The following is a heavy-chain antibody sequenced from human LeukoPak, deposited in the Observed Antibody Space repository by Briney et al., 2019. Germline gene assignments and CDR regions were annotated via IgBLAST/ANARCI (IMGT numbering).Heavy chain of an antibody. D-gene: IGHD3-16*02. Sequence: AGSLRLSCAASAFTFSSYAMSWVRQAPGKGLEWVSAISGSGGSTYYEDSVKGRFTISRDNSKNTLYLQMNSLRAEDTAVYYCAKDPYDYVWGSYRSYYFDYGGQGTLVTVSS. V-gene: IGHV3-23*01. J-gene: IGHJ4*02. CDR1: AFTFSSYA. CDR2: ISGSGGST. CDR3: AKDPYDYVWGSYRSYYFDY.